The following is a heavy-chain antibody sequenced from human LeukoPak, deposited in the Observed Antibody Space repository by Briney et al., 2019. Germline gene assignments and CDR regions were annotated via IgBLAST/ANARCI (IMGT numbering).Heavy chain of an antibody. CDR1: GYAFNYYG. CDR2: ISAYNGNT. D-gene: IGHD3-9*01. J-gene: IGHJ6*02. CDR3: ARVHYDILTSFGYYYGMDV. Sequence: ASVKVSCKASGYAFNYYGINWVRQAPGQGLEWMGWISAYNGNTNYAQKLQGRVTMTTDTSTSTAYMELRSLRSDDTAVYYCARVHYDILTSFGYYYGMDVWGQGTTVTVSS. V-gene: IGHV1-18*01.